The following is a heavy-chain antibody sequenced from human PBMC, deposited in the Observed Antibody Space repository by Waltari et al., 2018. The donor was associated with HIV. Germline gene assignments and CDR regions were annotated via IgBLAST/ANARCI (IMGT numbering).Heavy chain of an antibody. CDR3: TRDGGGHPFVGYGMDV. Sequence: EVQLVESGGVLVQPGGSLRLSCAASGFTFRTYWMHWVRQGPGRGLVWVSGIHNDGSSTSYADSVKVRFTISRDNAKNTLFLQMNSLRVEDTAVYYCTRDGGGHPFVGYGMDVWGQGTTVTVSS. CDR1: GFTFRTYW. V-gene: IGHV3-74*01. J-gene: IGHJ6*02. CDR2: IHNDGSST. D-gene: IGHD3-16*01.